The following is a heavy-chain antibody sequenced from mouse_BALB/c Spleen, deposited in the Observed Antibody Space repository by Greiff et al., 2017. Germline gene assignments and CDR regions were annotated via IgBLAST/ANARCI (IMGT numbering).Heavy chain of an antibody. CDR1: GYTFTSYY. CDR3: AREVEAMDY. J-gene: IGHJ4*01. D-gene: IGHD1-1*01. Sequence: VQLQQSGPELVKPGASVRISCKASGYTFTSYYIHWVKQRPGQGLEWIGWIYPGNVNTKYNEKFKGKATLTADKSSSTAYMQLSSLTSEDSAVYFCAREVEAMDYWGQGTSVTVSS. CDR2: IYPGNVNT. V-gene: IGHV1S56*01.